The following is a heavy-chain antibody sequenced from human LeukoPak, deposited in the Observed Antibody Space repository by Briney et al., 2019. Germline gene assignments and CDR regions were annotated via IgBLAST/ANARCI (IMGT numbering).Heavy chain of an antibody. CDR1: GFSVRKNY. CDR2: LYSGGTT. J-gene: IGHJ4*02. Sequence: GGSLRLSCEVSGFSVRKNYMRWVRQAPGKGLEWVSILYSGGTTYSADSVKGRFTISRHQSKNTLYLQLNSLRVDDTAVYYCARRAPTNYFFDHWGQGTLVTVSS. V-gene: IGHV3-53*04. CDR3: ARRAPTNYFFDH. D-gene: IGHD1-1*01.